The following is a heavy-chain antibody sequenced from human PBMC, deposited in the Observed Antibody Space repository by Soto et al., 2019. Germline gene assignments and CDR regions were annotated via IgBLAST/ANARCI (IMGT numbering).Heavy chain of an antibody. CDR3: VSGWFLDY. J-gene: IGHJ4*02. V-gene: IGHV4-59*02. Sequence: SETLSLTCTVSGDSATSFYWYWIRQPPGKGLEWVGYMFYSGSTNYNPSLKSRVTMSVDTSKKQFSLRLKSVTAADTAVYYCVSGWFLDYWGQGILVAVSS. CDR2: MFYSGST. CDR1: GDSATSFY. D-gene: IGHD6-19*01.